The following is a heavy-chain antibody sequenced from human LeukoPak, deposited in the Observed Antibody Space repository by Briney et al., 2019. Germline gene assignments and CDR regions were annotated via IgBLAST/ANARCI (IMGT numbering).Heavy chain of an antibody. CDR3: ARGVGANYDFWSGYLGAFDI. V-gene: IGHV4-59*01. D-gene: IGHD3-3*01. CDR1: GGSISSDY. CDR2: IFYSGST. J-gene: IGHJ3*02. Sequence: PSETLSLTCTVSGGSISSDYWSWMRQPPGKGLAWIGYIFYSGSTNYNPSFKSRVTMSVDTSKNQISLKLSSVTAADTAVYYCARGVGANYDFWSGYLGAFDIWGQGTMVTVSS.